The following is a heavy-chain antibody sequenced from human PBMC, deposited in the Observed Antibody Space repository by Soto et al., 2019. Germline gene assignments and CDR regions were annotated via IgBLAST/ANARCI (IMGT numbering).Heavy chain of an antibody. CDR3: ARESGDGYYYGMDV. Sequence: PGGSLRLSCAASGFTFSSYAMHWVRQAPGKGLEWVAVISYDGSNKYYADSVKGRFTISRDNSKNTLYLQMNSLRAEDTAVYYCARESGDGYYYGMDVWGQGTTVTVS. CDR2: ISYDGSNK. V-gene: IGHV3-30-3*01. CDR1: GFTFSSYA. D-gene: IGHD1-26*01. J-gene: IGHJ6*02.